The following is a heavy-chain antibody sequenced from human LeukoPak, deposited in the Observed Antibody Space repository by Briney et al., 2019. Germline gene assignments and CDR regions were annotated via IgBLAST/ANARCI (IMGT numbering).Heavy chain of an antibody. CDR2: MNPNSGNT. D-gene: IGHD6-13*01. CDR1: GYTFTSHD. Sequence: ASVKVSCKASGYTFTSHDINWVRQATGQGLEWMGWMNPNSGNTGYAQKFQGRVTITRNTSISTAYMELSSLRSEDTAVYYCARGLRYSSSWSYYYYMDVWGKGTTVTVSS. J-gene: IGHJ6*03. CDR3: ARGLRYSSSWSYYYYMDV. V-gene: IGHV1-8*03.